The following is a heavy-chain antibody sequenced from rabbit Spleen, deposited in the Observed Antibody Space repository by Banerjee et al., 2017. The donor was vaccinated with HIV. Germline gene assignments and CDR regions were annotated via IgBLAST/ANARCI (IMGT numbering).Heavy chain of an antibody. J-gene: IGHJ6*01. V-gene: IGHV1S40*01. D-gene: IGHD1-1*01. Sequence: QSLEESGGDLVKPGASLTLTCTASGVSFSTNHYMCWVRQAPGKGLEWIACIEGGSSAFSYFASWAKGRFTISKTSSTMVTLQMTSLTAADTATYFCARDTSSSFSSYGMDLWGPGTLVTVS. CDR3: ARDTSSSFSSYGMDL. CDR1: GVSFSTNHY. CDR2: IEGGSSAFS.